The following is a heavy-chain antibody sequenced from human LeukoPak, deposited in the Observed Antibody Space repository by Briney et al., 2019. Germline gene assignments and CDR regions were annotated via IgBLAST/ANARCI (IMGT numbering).Heavy chain of an antibody. CDR3: ARDSRFGVVTQSTFDY. Sequence: GGSLRLSCAASGFTFSSYGMHWVRQAPGKGLEWVAVIWYDGSKKYYADSVKGRFTISRDNSKNTLYLQMNSLRAEDTAVYYCARDSRFGVVTQSTFDYWGQGTLVTVSS. J-gene: IGHJ4*02. CDR1: GFTFSSYG. CDR2: IWYDGSKK. D-gene: IGHD3-3*01. V-gene: IGHV3-33*01.